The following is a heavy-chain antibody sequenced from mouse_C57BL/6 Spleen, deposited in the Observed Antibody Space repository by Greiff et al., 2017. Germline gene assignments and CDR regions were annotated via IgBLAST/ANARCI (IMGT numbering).Heavy chain of an antibody. V-gene: IGHV1-50*01. J-gene: IGHJ4*01. CDR1: GYTFTSYW. CDR3: ATGRQLRRAMDY. D-gene: IGHD3-2*02. CDR2: IDPSDSYT. Sequence: QVQLQQPGAELVKPGASVKLSCKASGYTFTSYWMQWVKQRPGQGLEWIGEIDPSDSYTNYNQKFKGKATLTVDTSSSTAYMQLSSLTSEDSAVYYCATGRQLRRAMDYWGQGTSVTVSS.